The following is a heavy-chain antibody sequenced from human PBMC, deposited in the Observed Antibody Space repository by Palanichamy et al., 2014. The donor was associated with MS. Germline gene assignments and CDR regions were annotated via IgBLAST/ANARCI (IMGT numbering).Heavy chain of an antibody. D-gene: IGHD1-1*01. V-gene: IGHV1-8*02. CDR2: MSPNSGNT. CDR3: ARGVVEGMDV. J-gene: IGHJ6*02. Sequence: QVQLVQSGAEVKKPGASVKVSCKASGYTFDSHDINWVRQATGQGLEWMGWMSPNSGNTGYAQKFQGRVTMTRDTSISTAYMELSSLRFEDTAVYYCARGVVEGMDVWGQGTTVTVSS. CDR1: GYTFDSHD.